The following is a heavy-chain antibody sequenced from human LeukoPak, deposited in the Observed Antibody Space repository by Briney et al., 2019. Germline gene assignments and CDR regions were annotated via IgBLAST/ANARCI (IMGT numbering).Heavy chain of an antibody. D-gene: IGHD3-10*01. Sequence: ASVKVSCKAPGYTFTNYYIHWVRQAPGQGLEWMGTINPSVGTTRSAKGRASLTRDTSTSTVYMALSTLRSEDTAVYYCARSVFPYYSGSGSPYNVDVRQNSYFDFWGQGTLVTVSS. J-gene: IGHJ4*02. CDR2: INPSVGTT. CDR3: ARSVFPYYSGSGSPYNVDVRQNSYFDF. V-gene: IGHV1-46*01. CDR1: GYTFTNYY.